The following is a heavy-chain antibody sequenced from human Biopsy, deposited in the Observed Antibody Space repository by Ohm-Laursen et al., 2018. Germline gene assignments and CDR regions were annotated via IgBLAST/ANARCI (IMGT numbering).Heavy chain of an antibody. CDR3: AKRGVERGRPLAY. CDR2: INSMFGTT. J-gene: IGHJ4*02. CDR1: GGTFSSFG. V-gene: IGHV1-69*13. Sequence: SVKVSCKASGGTFSSFGISWVRQAPGQGLEWMGEINSMFGTTNYAQTFQGRVTITADESTSTAYMEVSSLRSEDTAVYYCAKRGVERGRPLAYWGQGTLVTVSS. D-gene: IGHD1-1*01.